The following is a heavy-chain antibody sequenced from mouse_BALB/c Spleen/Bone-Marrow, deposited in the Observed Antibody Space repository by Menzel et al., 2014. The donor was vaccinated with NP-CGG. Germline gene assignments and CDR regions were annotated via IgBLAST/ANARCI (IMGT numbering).Heavy chain of an antibody. V-gene: IGHV1S56*01. CDR3: AREANWNFDY. J-gene: IGHJ2*01. CDR1: GYTFTSYY. D-gene: IGHD4-1*01. Sequence: QVQLQQPGPELVKPGASVRISCKASGYTFTSYYIHWVKQKPGQGLEWIGWIYPGNLNTKYNEKFKGKATLTADKSSSTAYMQLSSLTSEDSAVYFCAREANWNFDYWGQGTTLTVPS. CDR2: IYPGNLNT.